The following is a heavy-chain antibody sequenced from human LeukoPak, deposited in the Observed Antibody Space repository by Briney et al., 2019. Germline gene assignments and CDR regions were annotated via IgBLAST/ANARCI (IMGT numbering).Heavy chain of an antibody. V-gene: IGHV3-7*01. Sequence: GGSLRLSCAASGFTFSNYWLTWVRQAPGQGLEWVANIKQDGSEKHYVDSVKGRFTISRDNAKNSLYPQMSSLRAEDTAVYYCARDRQIAYWGQGTLVTVSS. CDR3: ARDRQIAY. CDR1: GFTFSNYW. CDR2: IKQDGSEK. J-gene: IGHJ4*02.